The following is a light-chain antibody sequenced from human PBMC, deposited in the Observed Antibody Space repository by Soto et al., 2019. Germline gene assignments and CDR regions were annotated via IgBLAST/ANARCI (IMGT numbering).Light chain of an antibody. J-gene: IGKJ3*01. Sequence: EIVLTQSPGTLSLSPGERATLSCRASQSVSSSYLAWYQQKPGQAPRLLIHGASSRATCIPDRFSGSGSGTDFTLFIIRLEPEDFAVYYCQQYGSSIFTFGPGTKVDIK. CDR2: GAS. CDR1: QSVSSSY. CDR3: QQYGSSIFT. V-gene: IGKV3-20*01.